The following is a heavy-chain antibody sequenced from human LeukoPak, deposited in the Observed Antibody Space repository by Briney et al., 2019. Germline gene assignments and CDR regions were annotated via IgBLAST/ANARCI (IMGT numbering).Heavy chain of an antibody. Sequence: SETLSLTCTVSGDSISSSSYYWSWIRQPAGKGLEWIGRIYTSGSTTYNPSLKSRVTMSADTSKNQLSLKLSSVTAADTAVYYCARDYYDSSGYPFCDYWGQGTLVTVSS. CDR2: IYTSGST. V-gene: IGHV4-61*02. J-gene: IGHJ4*02. D-gene: IGHD3-22*01. CDR3: ARDYYDSSGYPFCDY. CDR1: GDSISSSSYY.